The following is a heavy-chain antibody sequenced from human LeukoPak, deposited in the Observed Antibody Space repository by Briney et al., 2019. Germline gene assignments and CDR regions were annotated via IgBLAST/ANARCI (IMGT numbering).Heavy chain of an antibody. Sequence: GGSLRLSCAASGFTFSSYEMNWVRQAPGKGLEWVSYISSSGSTTYYADSVKGRFTISRDNAKNSLYLQMNSLRAEDTAVYYRARPSVAGTYGYYYGMDVWGKGTTVTVTS. CDR2: ISSSGSTT. D-gene: IGHD6-19*01. CDR1: GFTFSSYE. J-gene: IGHJ6*04. CDR3: ARPSVAGTYGYYYGMDV. V-gene: IGHV3-48*03.